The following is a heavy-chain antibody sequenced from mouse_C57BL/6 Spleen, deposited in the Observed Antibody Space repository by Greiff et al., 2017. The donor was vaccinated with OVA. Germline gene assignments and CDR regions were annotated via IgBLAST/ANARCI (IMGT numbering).Heavy chain of an antibody. J-gene: IGHJ4*01. CDR3: ARRYYYGSSNAMDY. D-gene: IGHD1-1*01. CDR1: GFTFSDYG. CDR2: ISSGSSTI. Sequence: EVQGVESGGGLVKPGGSLKLSCAASGFTFSDYGMHWVRQAPEKGLEWVAYISSGSSTIYYADTVKGRFTISRDNAKNNLFLQMTSLRSEDTAMYYCARRYYYGSSNAMDYWGQGTSVTVSS. V-gene: IGHV5-17*01.